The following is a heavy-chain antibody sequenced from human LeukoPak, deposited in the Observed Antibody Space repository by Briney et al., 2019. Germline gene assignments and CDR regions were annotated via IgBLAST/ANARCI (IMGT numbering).Heavy chain of an antibody. CDR2: ISYDGSNK. J-gene: IGHJ4*02. CDR3: ARDMTKGPLAADYYFDY. Sequence: GGSLRLSCAASGFTFSSYAMHWVRQAPGKGLEWVAVISYDGSNKYYADSVKGRFTISRDNSKNTLYLQMNSLRAEDTAVYYCARDMTKGPLAADYYFDYWGQGTLVTVSS. V-gene: IGHV3-30-3*01. D-gene: IGHD4-11*01. CDR1: GFTFSSYA.